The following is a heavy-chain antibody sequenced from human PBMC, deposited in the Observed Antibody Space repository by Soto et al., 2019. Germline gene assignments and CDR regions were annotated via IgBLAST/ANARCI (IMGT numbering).Heavy chain of an antibody. CDR2: ISAYNGNT. D-gene: IGHD6-6*01. J-gene: IGHJ5*02. Sequence: ASVRVSCKASGYTFTRYGISWVRQAPGQGLEWMGWISAYNGNTNYAQKLQGRVTMTTDTSTSTAYMELRSLRSDDTAVYYCARDRTGSSSGPNWFDPWGQGTLVTVSS. V-gene: IGHV1-18*01. CDR1: GYTFTRYG. CDR3: ARDRTGSSSGPNWFDP.